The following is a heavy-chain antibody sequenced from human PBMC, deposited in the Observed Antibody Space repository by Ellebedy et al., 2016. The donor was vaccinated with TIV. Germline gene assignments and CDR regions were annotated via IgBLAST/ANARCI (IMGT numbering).Heavy chain of an antibody. V-gene: IGHV3-11*01. Sequence: GESLKISCAASGFSSSDYYMSWIRQAPAKGLEWVSYISDSGSMIHYADSVKGRFTISRDNSKNSLYLQMNNLRAEDTAVYYCARISSGRSFYGMDVWGQGTTVTVSS. CDR2: ISDSGSMI. J-gene: IGHJ6*02. CDR3: ARISSGRSFYGMDV. D-gene: IGHD6-19*01. CDR1: GFSSSDYY.